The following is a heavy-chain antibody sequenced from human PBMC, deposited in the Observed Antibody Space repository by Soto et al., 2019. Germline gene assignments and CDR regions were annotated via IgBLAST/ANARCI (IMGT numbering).Heavy chain of an antibody. Sequence: ASETLSLTCAVSGVSLTSGNWWTWVRQSPQRGLEYIGEIFHDGTANYYPSFERRVAMSVDTSRNQFSLKLTSVTAADTAVYFCARLVYDTRLNYMYFDFWGPGTLVTVSS. CDR3: ARLVYDTRLNYMYFDF. CDR1: GVSLTSGNW. D-gene: IGHD3-10*01. J-gene: IGHJ4*02. V-gene: IGHV4-4*02. CDR2: IFHDGTA.